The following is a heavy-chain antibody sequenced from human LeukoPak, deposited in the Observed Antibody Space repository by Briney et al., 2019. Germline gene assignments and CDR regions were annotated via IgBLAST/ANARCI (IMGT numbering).Heavy chain of an antibody. CDR1: GFTFSSYG. D-gene: IGHD4-17*01. J-gene: IGHJ4*02. V-gene: IGHV3-30*02. CDR3: ANDYGDSLTAFDY. CDR2: IRYGGSNK. Sequence: GGSLRLSCAASGFTFSSYGMHWVRQAPGKGLEWVAFIRYGGSNKYYADSVKGRFTISRDNSKNTLYLQMNSLRAEDTAVYYCANDYGDSLTAFDYWGQGTLVTVSS.